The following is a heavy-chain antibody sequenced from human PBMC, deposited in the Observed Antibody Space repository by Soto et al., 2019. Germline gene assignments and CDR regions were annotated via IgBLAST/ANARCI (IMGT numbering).Heavy chain of an antibody. CDR1: GFTFSSYA. Sequence: GGSLRLSCAASGFTFSSYAMSWVRQAPGKGLEWVSAISGSGGSTYYADSVKGRFTISRDNSKNTLYLQMNSLRAEDTAVYYCAKDRPHYYDSSGYHYGGYFDYWGQGTLVTVSS. J-gene: IGHJ4*02. V-gene: IGHV3-23*01. D-gene: IGHD3-22*01. CDR3: AKDRPHYYDSSGYHYGGYFDY. CDR2: ISGSGGST.